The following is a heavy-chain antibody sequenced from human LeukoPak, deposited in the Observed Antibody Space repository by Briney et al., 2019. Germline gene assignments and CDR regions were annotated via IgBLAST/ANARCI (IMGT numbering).Heavy chain of an antibody. Sequence: ASVKVSCKASGYSFSNYGISWVRQAPGQGLEWMEWITPYNANTNYAQKLQGRVTMTTDTSTTTAYMELRSLRSDDTAVYYCARSGYCSGGSCSPNGAFDIWGQGTMVTVSS. CDR2: ITPYNANT. CDR3: ARSGYCSGGSCSPNGAFDI. V-gene: IGHV1-18*01. J-gene: IGHJ3*02. CDR1: GYSFSNYG. D-gene: IGHD2-15*01.